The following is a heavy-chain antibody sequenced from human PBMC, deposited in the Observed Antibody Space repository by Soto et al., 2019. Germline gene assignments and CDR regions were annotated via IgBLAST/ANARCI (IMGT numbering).Heavy chain of an antibody. V-gene: IGHV3-33*01. CDR2: IWYDGSNN. CDR1: GFTFSSYG. CDR3: ARDSMPPLDY. Sequence: GGSLRLSCAASGFTFSSYGLHWVRQAPGKGLEWVAVIWYDGSNNYYADSVKGLFTISRDNSKNTLYLQMNSLRAEDTAVYYCARDSMPPLDYWGQGALVTVSS. D-gene: IGHD2-2*01. J-gene: IGHJ4*02.